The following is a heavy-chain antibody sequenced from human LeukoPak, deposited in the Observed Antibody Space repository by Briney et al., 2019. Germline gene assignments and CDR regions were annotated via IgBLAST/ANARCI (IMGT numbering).Heavy chain of an antibody. CDR2: ISAYNGHT. CDR1: GYTFTSYG. J-gene: IGHJ6*02. D-gene: IGHD3-10*01. Sequence: ASVKVSCKASGYTFTSYGMSWVRQAPGQGLEWMGWISAYNGHTDYAQKVQGRVTMTTDTSTSTAYMELRSLRSDDTAVYYCAKEVTMVRGVITKYYYNGMDVWGQGTTVTVSS. V-gene: IGHV1-18*01. CDR3: AKEVTMVRGVITKYYYNGMDV.